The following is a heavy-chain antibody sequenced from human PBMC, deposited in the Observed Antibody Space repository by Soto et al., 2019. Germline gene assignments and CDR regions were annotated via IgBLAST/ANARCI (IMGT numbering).Heavy chain of an antibody. J-gene: IGHJ6*02. D-gene: IGHD3-3*01. V-gene: IGHV4-34*01. Sequence: LSLTCAVYGGSFSGYYWSWIRQPPGKGLEWIGEINHSGSTNYNPSLKSRVTISVDTSKNQFSLKLSSVTAADTAVYYCAIGADDEYYYYGMDVWGQGTTVTVS. CDR2: INHSGST. CDR3: AIGADDEYYYYGMDV. CDR1: GGSFSGYY.